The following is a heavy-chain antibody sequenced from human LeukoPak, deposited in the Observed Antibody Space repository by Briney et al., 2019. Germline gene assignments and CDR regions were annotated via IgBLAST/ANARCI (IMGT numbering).Heavy chain of an antibody. V-gene: IGHV3-21*01. CDR1: GFTFRSYS. J-gene: IGHJ6*02. CDR2: ISTSSSHI. CDR3: VRSYYGMDV. Sequence: PGGTLRLSCAASGFTFRSYSMNWVRQAPGMGLEWVSSISTSSSHIYYADSVEGRFTISRDNAKNSLYLQMNSLRAEDTAVYYCVRSYYGMDVWGQGNTVTVSS.